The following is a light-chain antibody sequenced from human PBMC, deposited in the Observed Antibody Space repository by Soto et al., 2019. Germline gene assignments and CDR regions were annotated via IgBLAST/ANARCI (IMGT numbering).Light chain of an antibody. CDR1: QSISNW. CDR3: QQANSFPPLA. CDR2: AAS. Sequence: DIQLTQSPSSVSASVGDRVTINCRASQSISNWLAWFQQKPGTAPKLLIYAASSLQSGVPSRFSGSGSGTXFTXTISSLQPEDSATYYCQQANSFPPLAFGGGTKVEIK. V-gene: IGKV1D-12*01. J-gene: IGKJ4*01.